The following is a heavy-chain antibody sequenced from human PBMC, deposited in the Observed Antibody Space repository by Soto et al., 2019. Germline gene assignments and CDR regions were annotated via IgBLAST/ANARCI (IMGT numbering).Heavy chain of an antibody. D-gene: IGHD3-3*02. CDR1: GYTFSGYY. CDR3: EGTPLKVILPLGY. V-gene: IGHV1-2*02. Sequence: QVQLVQSGAEVKKPGASVKVSCKASGYTFSGYYMHWVRQAPGQGLEWMGWINTLSGDTSFPQKFQGRLAMARDPSIDIFLKEVSRLTTNETDIYYCEGTPLKVILPLGYWGQGTLVSVSS. CDR2: INTLSGDT. J-gene: IGHJ4*02.